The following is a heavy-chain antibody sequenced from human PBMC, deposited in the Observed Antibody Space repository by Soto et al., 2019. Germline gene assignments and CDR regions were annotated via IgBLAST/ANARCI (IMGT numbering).Heavy chain of an antibody. J-gene: IGHJ6*02. CDR2: ISFDGNNK. V-gene: IGHV3-30-3*01. CDR3: ARVTIRSQQVTLGMDV. D-gene: IGHD6-13*01. CDR1: GFTFSNYV. Sequence: QVQLVESGGGVVQPGRSLTLSCAASGFTFSNYVMHWVRQAPVKGLEWVADISFDGNNKYYLDSVKGRFTVSRDNSKNTLYLQMNSLRVEDTAVYYCARVTIRSQQVTLGMDVWGQGTTVTVSS.